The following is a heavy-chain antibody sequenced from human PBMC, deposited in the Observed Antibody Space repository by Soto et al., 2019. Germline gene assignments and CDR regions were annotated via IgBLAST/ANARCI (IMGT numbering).Heavy chain of an antibody. V-gene: IGHV1-18*01. CDR3: ARDEGGYDILTGYYKAHHFDY. Sequence: ASVKVSCKASGYAFTHFYITWVRQAPGQGLEWMGAISPHNFNTNYAQKFRGRVTLTTEKSTNTAYMDLRSLTSDDTAVYYCARDEGGYDILTGYYKAHHFDYWGQGVPVTVSS. CDR2: ISPHNFNT. CDR1: GYAFTHFY. J-gene: IGHJ4*02. D-gene: IGHD3-9*01.